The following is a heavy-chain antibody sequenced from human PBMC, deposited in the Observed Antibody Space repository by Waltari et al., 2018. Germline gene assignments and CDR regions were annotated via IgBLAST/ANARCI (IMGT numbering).Heavy chain of an antibody. CDR3: ASGATEEGYFDL. Sequence: EVQLVESGGGLVKPGGSLRLSCAASGFTFSSYRMNWVRQAPGKGLEWVSSISSSSSYIYYADSVKGRFTISRDNAKNSLYLQMNSLRAEDTAVYYCASGATEEGYFDLWGRGTLVTVSS. CDR2: ISSSSSYI. D-gene: IGHD1-26*01. CDR1: GFTFSSYR. J-gene: IGHJ2*01. V-gene: IGHV3-21*01.